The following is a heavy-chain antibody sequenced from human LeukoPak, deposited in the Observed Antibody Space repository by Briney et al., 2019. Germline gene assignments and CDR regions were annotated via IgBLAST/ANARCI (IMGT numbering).Heavy chain of an antibody. D-gene: IGHD3-10*01. Sequence: GGSLRLSCAASGFTFSSYWMSWVRQAPGKGLEWVAVISYDGSNKYYADSVKGRFTISRDNSKNTLYLQMNSLRAEDTAVYYCSWFGELFQNYYFDYWGQGTLVTVSS. CDR2: ISYDGSNK. V-gene: IGHV3-30*03. CDR3: SWFGELFQNYYFDY. CDR1: GFTFSSYW. J-gene: IGHJ4*02.